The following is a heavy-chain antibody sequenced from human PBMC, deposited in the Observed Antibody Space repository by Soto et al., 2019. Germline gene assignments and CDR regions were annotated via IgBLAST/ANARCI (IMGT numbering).Heavy chain of an antibody. CDR3: ARDRSTSSIRARDYYYAMDV. CDR1: GYTFITYG. CDR2: ISSYNGNT. J-gene: IGHJ6*02. Sequence: QVQLVQSGAEVKKPGASVKVSCKASGYTFITYGISWVRQAPGQGLERMGWISSYNGNTNYAQKLQGRVTMTTDTSTTTAYMELRSLRSDDTAVYYCARDRSTSSIRARDYYYAMDVWSQGTTVTVSS. D-gene: IGHD6-6*01. V-gene: IGHV1-18*01.